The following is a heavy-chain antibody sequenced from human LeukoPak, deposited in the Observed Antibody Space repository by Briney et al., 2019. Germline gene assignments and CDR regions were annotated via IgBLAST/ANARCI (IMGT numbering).Heavy chain of an antibody. D-gene: IGHD1-26*01. Sequence: ASVKVSCKASGYTSTSYDINWVRQATGQGLEWMGWMNPNSGNTGYAQKFQGRVTMTRNTSISTAYMELSSLRSEDTAVYYCARGYRWELLPVDYWGQGTLVTVSS. CDR3: ARGYRWELLPVDY. CDR2: MNPNSGNT. V-gene: IGHV1-8*01. J-gene: IGHJ4*02. CDR1: GYTSTSYD.